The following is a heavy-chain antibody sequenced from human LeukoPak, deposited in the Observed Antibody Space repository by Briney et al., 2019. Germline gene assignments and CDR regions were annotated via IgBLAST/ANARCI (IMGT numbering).Heavy chain of an antibody. Sequence: GESLKISCTGSGYIFSNYWIGWVRQMPGKGLEWMGIIYPGDSDTTYSPSFQGQVTISVDKSISTAYLHWSSLKASDTAMYYCARPLGYSYTRFDYWGQGTLVTVSS. J-gene: IGHJ4*02. CDR3: ARPLGYSYTRFDY. D-gene: IGHD5-18*01. CDR2: IYPGDSDT. V-gene: IGHV5-51*01. CDR1: GYIFSNYW.